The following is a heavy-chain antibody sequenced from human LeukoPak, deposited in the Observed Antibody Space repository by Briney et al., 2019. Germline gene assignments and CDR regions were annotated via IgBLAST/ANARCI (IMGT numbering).Heavy chain of an antibody. J-gene: IGHJ4*02. V-gene: IGHV3-13*01. D-gene: IGHD3-3*01. CDR1: GFTFSSYD. Sequence: GGSLRLSCAASGFTFSSYDMHWVRQATGKGLEWVSAIGTAGDTYYADSVKGRFTISRDNSKNTLYLQMNSLRAEDTAVYYCAKDRDFGVVPYYFDYWGQGTLVTVSA. CDR3: AKDRDFGVVPYYFDY. CDR2: IGTAGDT.